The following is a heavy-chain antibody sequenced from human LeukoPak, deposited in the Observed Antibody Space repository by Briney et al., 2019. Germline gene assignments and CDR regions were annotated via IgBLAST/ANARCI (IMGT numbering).Heavy chain of an antibody. Sequence: ASVKVSCKASGYTFTGYYMHWVRQAPGQGLEWMGWINPNSGGTNYAQKFQGRVTMTRDTSISTAYMELSRLRSDDTAVYYCARESPYCSSTSCFEFDYWGQGTLVTVPS. CDR2: INPNSGGT. CDR3: ARESPYCSSTSCFEFDY. D-gene: IGHD2-2*01. J-gene: IGHJ4*02. CDR1: GYTFTGYY. V-gene: IGHV1-2*02.